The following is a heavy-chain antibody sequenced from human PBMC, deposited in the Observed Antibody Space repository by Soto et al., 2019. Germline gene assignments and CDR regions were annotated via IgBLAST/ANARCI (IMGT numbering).Heavy chain of an antibody. Sequence: YSQNLSCNASGYSVTSCWIGWVRQMPGKGMEWMGTIYPGDSDTRYSPSFQGQVTISADKSIRTAYLQGNSLKASDTAMYYWARATGPAGGSSYGMGVWVKG. CDR2: IYPGDSDT. CDR1: GYSVTSCW. CDR3: ARATGPAGGSSYGMGV. V-gene: IGHV5-51*01. J-gene: IGHJ6*04. D-gene: IGHD1-26*01.